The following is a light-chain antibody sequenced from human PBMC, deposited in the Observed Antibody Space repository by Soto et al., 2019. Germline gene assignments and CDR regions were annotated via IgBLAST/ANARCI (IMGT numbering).Light chain of an antibody. CDR2: EVS. J-gene: IGLJ2*01. Sequence: QSVLTQPASVSGSPGQSITISCTGTSSDVGGYNYVSWYQHHPGKAPKLMIYEVSNRPSGVSNRFSGSKSGNTASLTISGLQAEDEADYYCSSYTSSSPPVVFGGGTKLTVL. CDR3: SSYTSSSPPVV. V-gene: IGLV2-14*01. CDR1: SSDVGGYNY.